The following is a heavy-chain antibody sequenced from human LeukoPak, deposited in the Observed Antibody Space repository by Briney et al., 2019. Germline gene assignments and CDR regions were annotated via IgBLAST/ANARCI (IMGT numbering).Heavy chain of an antibody. CDR2: INHSGST. V-gene: IGHV4-34*01. Sequence: SETLSLTCAVSGGSFTEFYWTWIRQPPGKGLEWIGEINHSGSTNYNPSLKSRVTISVDRSKNQFSLRLSSVTAADTAVYYCARVGGYYDFWSGYLRHDGYFDYWGQGTLVTVSS. J-gene: IGHJ4*02. CDR1: GGSFTEFY. D-gene: IGHD3-3*01. CDR3: ARVGGYYDFWSGYLRHDGYFDY.